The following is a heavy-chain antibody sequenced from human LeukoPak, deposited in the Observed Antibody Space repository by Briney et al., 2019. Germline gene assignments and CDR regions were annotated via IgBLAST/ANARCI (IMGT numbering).Heavy chain of an antibody. CDR3: ATSTSDYYDSSGPVHH. J-gene: IGHJ5*02. V-gene: IGHV3-23*01. CDR2: ISGSGGST. CDR1: GFTFSNYA. D-gene: IGHD3-22*01. Sequence: GGSLRLSCAASGFTFSNYAMSWVRQAPGKGLEWVSGISGSGGSTNSADSVKGRFTISRDNSKNTLYLQMNSLRAEDTAVHYCATSTSDYYDSSGPVHHWGQGTLVTVSS.